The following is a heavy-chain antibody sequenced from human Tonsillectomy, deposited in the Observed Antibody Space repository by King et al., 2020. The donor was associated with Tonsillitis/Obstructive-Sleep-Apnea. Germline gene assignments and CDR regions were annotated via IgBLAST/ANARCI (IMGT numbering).Heavy chain of an antibody. CDR1: GFTFDDYG. CDR2: INWNGGST. D-gene: IGHD3-3*01. Sequence: VQLVESGGGVVRPGGSLRLSCAASGFTFDDYGMSWVRQAPGKGLEWGSGINWNGGSTDYADSVKGRFTISRDNGKNSLYLQMSSLRAEDTALYHCARVRSYDFWSGYYDIWGQGTMVTVSS. CDR3: ARVRSYDFWSGYYDI. V-gene: IGHV3-20*01. J-gene: IGHJ3*02.